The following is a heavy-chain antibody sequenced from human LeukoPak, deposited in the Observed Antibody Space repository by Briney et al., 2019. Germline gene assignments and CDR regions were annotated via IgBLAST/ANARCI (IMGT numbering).Heavy chain of an antibody. Sequence: GGSLRLSCAASGFTFSSYSMNWVRQAPGKGLEWVSSISSSSSYIYYADSVKGRFTISRDNAKNSLYLQMNSLRAEDTAVYYCARERRHCGGDCYLFDYWGQGTLVTVSS. D-gene: IGHD2-21*02. CDR2: ISSSSSYI. CDR1: GFTFSSYS. J-gene: IGHJ4*02. CDR3: ARERRHCGGDCYLFDY. V-gene: IGHV3-21*04.